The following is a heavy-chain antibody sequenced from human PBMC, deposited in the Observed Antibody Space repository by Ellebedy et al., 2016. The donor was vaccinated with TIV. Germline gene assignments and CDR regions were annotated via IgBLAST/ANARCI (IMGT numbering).Heavy chain of an antibody. V-gene: IGHV1-69*06. Sequence: SVKVSXKASGGTFSSYAISWVRQAPGQGLEWMGGIIPIFGTANYAQKFQGRVTITADKSTSTAYMELSSLRSEDTAVYYCAGAAGTHYYFDYWGQGTLVTVSS. D-gene: IGHD6-13*01. CDR1: GGTFSSYA. CDR3: AGAAGTHYYFDY. CDR2: IIPIFGTA. J-gene: IGHJ4*02.